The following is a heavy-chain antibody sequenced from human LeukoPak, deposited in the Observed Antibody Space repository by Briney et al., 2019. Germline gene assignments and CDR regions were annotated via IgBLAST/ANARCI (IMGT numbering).Heavy chain of an antibody. V-gene: IGHV1-2*02. CDR3: ARDKVRAVAGTLGY. J-gene: IGHJ4*02. D-gene: IGHD6-19*01. Sequence: ASVKVSCKASGYTFTGYYMHWVRQAPGQGLEWMGWINPNSGGTNYAQKFQGRVTMNRDTSISTAYMELSRLRSDDTAVYYCARDKVRAVAGTLGYWGQGTLVTVSS. CDR1: GYTFTGYY. CDR2: INPNSGGT.